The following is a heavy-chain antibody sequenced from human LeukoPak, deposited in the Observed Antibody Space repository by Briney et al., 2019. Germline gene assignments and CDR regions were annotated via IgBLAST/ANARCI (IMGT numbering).Heavy chain of an antibody. CDR1: GGTFSSYA. J-gene: IGHJ4*02. V-gene: IGHV1-69*04. CDR3: AGDRGLKIIDY. CDR2: TIPILGIA. Sequence: ASVKVSCKASGGTFSSYAISWVRQAPGQGLEWMGRTIPILGIANYAQKFQGRVTITADKSTSTAYMELSSLRSEDTAVYYCAGDRGLKIIDYWGQGTLVTVSS. D-gene: IGHD3-10*01.